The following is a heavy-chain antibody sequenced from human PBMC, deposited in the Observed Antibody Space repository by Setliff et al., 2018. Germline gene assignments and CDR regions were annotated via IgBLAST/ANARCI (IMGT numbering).Heavy chain of an antibody. D-gene: IGHD3-22*01. CDR3: ARGGDTSGYYYTDYYYGMDV. Sequence: VASVKVSCKASGYTFTSYYMHWVRQAPGQGLEWMGIINPSGGSTSYAQKFQGRVTMTRNTSISTAYMELSSLTSEETAVYYCARGGDTSGYYYTDYYYGMDVWGQGTTVTVSS. J-gene: IGHJ6*02. CDR1: GYTFTSYY. V-gene: IGHV1-46*01. CDR2: INPSGGST.